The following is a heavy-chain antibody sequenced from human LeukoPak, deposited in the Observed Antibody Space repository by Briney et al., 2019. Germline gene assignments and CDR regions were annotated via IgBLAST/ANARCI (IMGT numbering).Heavy chain of an antibody. J-gene: IGHJ4*02. CDR3: AKSGYNRFDY. V-gene: IGHV3-23*01. D-gene: IGHD5-24*01. CDR2: ISGSGSGSST. CDR1: GGSISSYY. Sequence: ETLSLTCAVSGGSISSYYWSWVRQAPGKGLEWVSTISGSGSGSSTYYADSVKGRFTISRDNSTNTLHLQMNRLRAEDTAVYYCAKSGYNRFDYWGQGTLVTVSS.